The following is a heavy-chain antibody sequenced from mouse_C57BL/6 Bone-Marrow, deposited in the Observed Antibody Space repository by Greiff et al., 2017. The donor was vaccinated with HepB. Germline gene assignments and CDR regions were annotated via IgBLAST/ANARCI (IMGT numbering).Heavy chain of an antibody. CDR3: TREIYYDYDVDY. Sequence: EVQRVESGTVLARPGASVKMSCKTSGYTFTSYWMHWVKQRPGQGLEWIGAIYPGNSDTSYNQKFKGKAKLTAVTSASTAYMELSSLTNEDSAVYYCTREIYYDYDVDYWGQGTSVTVSS. V-gene: IGHV1-5*01. J-gene: IGHJ4*01. CDR1: GYTFTSYW. D-gene: IGHD2-4*01. CDR2: IYPGNSDT.